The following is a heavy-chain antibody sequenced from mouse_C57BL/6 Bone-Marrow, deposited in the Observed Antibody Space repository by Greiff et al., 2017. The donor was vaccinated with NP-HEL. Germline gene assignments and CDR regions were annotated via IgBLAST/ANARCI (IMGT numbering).Heavy chain of an antibody. D-gene: IGHD1-1*01. V-gene: IGHV1-26*01. Sequence: EVQLQQSGPELVKPGASVKISCKASGYTFTDYYMNWVKQSHGKSLEWIGDINPNNGGTSYNQKFKGKATLTVDKSSSTAYMELRSLTSEDSAVYYCARDYYGSSYPPIDYWGQGTSVTGSS. CDR2: INPNNGGT. J-gene: IGHJ4*01. CDR1: GYTFTDYY. CDR3: ARDYYGSSYPPIDY.